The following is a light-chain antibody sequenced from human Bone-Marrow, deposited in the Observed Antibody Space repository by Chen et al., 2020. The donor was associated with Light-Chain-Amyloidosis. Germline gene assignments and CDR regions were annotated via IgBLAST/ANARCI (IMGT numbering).Light chain of an antibody. CDR2: TDN. CDR3: AAWDGSLDGWV. V-gene: IGLV1-44*01. Sequence: QSVLTQPPSAYGTPGQRVTISCSGSSSNIGTKNVNWYPLHPGTAPKLLIYTDNQRPSGVPDRFSGSKSGTSASLAISGLQSEDEADYYCAAWDGSLDGWVFGGGTKLTVL. CDR1: SSNIGTKN. J-gene: IGLJ3*02.